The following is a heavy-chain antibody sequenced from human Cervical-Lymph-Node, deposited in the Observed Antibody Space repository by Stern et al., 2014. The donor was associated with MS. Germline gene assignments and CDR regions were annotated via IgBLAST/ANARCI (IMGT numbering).Heavy chain of an antibody. V-gene: IGHV1-46*01. Sequence: QVQLVASGAEVKNPGASVKGSCKASGYTFTSYYMHWVRQAPGQGLEWLGLINPSGGSTSYAQKFQGRVTMTRDTSTSTVYMELSSLRSEDTAVYYCAREVAGHRLGMMDVWGQGTTVTVSS. CDR3: AREVAGHRLGMMDV. J-gene: IGHJ6*02. D-gene: IGHD6-19*01. CDR2: INPSGGST. CDR1: GYTFTSYY.